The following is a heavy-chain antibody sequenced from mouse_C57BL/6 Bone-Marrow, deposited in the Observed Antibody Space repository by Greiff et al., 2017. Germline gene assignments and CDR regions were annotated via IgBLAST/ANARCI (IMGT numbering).Heavy chain of an antibody. CDR2: IDPSDSYT. CDR3: ARRGLYYGNDDYAMDY. D-gene: IGHD2-1*01. CDR1: GYTFTSYW. V-gene: IGHV1-69*01. J-gene: IGHJ4*01. Sequence: VQLQQPGAELVMPGASVKLSCKASGYTFTSYWMHWVKQRPGQGLEWIGEIDPSDSYTNYNQKFKGKSTLTVDKSSSTAYMQLSSLTSVDSAVYYCARRGLYYGNDDYAMDYWGQGTSVTVSS.